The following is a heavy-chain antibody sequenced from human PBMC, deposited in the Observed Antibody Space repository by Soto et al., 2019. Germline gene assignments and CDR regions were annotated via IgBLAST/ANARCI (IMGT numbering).Heavy chain of an antibody. CDR1: GGSISSSSYY. Sequence: QLQLQESGPGLVKPSETLSLTCTVSGGSISSSSYYWGWIRQPPGKGLEWIGSIYYSWSTYYNTTLKRRVTISVDTSKNQFSLKLSSVTAADTAVYYCASSTDSYGLYYWGQGTLVTVSS. CDR2: IYYSWST. V-gene: IGHV4-39*01. D-gene: IGHD5-18*01. CDR3: ASSTDSYGLYY. J-gene: IGHJ4*02.